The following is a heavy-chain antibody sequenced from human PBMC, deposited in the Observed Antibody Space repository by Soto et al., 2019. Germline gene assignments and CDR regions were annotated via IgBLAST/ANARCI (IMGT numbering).Heavy chain of an antibody. CDR1: GYTFTSYA. J-gene: IGHJ5*02. V-gene: IGHV1-3*01. CDR3: AASPLLRYFDWFPTFWFDP. CDR2: INAGNGNT. D-gene: IGHD3-9*01. Sequence: ASVKVSCKASGYTFTSYAMHWVRQAPGQRLEWMGWINAGNGNTKYSQKIKGRVTITRDTSASTAYMELSSLRSEDTAVYYCAASPLLRYFDWFPTFWFDPWGQGTLGTVS.